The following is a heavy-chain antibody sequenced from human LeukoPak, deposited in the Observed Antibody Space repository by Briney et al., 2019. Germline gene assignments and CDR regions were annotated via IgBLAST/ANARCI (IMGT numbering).Heavy chain of an antibody. D-gene: IGHD3-22*01. CDR3: ATSDDSSGSD. Sequence: QPGGSLRLSCAASGFTFSGYWMSWVRQAPGKGLEWVANINLDGSVIHYVDSAKGRFTISRDNAKNPLYLQMNYLRAEDTAFYYCATSDDSSGSDWGQGTLVTVSS. CDR1: GFTFSGYW. V-gene: IGHV3-7*01. CDR2: INLDGSVI. J-gene: IGHJ4*02.